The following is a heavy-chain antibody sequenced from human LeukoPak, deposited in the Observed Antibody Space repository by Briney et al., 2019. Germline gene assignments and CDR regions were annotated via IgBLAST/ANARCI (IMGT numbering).Heavy chain of an antibody. V-gene: IGHV4-61*01. Sequence: SETLSLTCTVSNGSINFVSYYWSWIRQPPGKGLEWLGYIRYTGNTIYNPSLKSRVTISMDTAKNQFSLKVSSVTAADTAVYYCARDGAGMTGTGLDYWGQGILATVSS. CDR2: IRYTGNT. CDR1: NGSINFVSYY. D-gene: IGHD3-9*01. J-gene: IGHJ4*02. CDR3: ARDGAGMTGTGLDY.